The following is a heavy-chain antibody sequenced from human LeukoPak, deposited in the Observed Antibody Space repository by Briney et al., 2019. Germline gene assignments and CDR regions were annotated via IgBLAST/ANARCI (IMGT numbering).Heavy chain of an antibody. Sequence: GGSLRLSCAASGFTFSSYWMSWVRLAPGKGLEWVANIKQDGSEKYYVDSEKGRFTISRDNAKNSLYLQMNSLRAEDTAVYYCASDYYGSGSYYDYWGQGTLVTVSS. V-gene: IGHV3-7*03. CDR2: IKQDGSEK. D-gene: IGHD3-10*01. J-gene: IGHJ4*02. CDR1: GFTFSSYW. CDR3: ASDYYGSGSYYDY.